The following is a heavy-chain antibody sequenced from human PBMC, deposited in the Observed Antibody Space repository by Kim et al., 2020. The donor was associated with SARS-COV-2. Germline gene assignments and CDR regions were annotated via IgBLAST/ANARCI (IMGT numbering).Heavy chain of an antibody. Sequence: SVKVSCKASGGTFSSYAISWVRQAPGQGLEWMGGIIPIFGTANYAQNFQGRVTITADESTSTAYMELSSLRSEDTAVYYCARDYYGSGSYYKPPDWGQGTLVTVSS. CDR2: IIPIFGTA. CDR1: GGTFSSYA. V-gene: IGHV1-69*13. J-gene: IGHJ4*02. CDR3: ARDYYGSGSYYKPPD. D-gene: IGHD3-10*01.